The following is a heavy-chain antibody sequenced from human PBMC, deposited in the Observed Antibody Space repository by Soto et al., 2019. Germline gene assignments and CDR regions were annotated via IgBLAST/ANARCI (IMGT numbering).Heavy chain of an antibody. CDR2: ISGSGGST. CDR3: AKGAYYYDSSGTNFDY. V-gene: IGHV3-23*01. Sequence: PGGSLRLSCAASGFTFSSYAMSWVRQAPGKGLEWVSAISGSGGSTYYADSVKGRFTISRDNSKNTLYLQMNSLRAEDTAVYYCAKGAYYYDSSGTNFDYWGQGNLVTVSS. D-gene: IGHD3-22*01. CDR1: GFTFSSYA. J-gene: IGHJ4*02.